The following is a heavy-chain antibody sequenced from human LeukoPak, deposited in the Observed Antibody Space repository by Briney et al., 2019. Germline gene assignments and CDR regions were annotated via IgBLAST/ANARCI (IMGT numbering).Heavy chain of an antibody. J-gene: IGHJ5*02. CDR3: ARDFIDILTGYYMCDP. Sequence: SETLSLTCTVSGGSISSSSYYWGWIRQPPENGLECIGSIYYSGRTYYNPSLKSRVTISVDTSKNQFSLKLSSVTAADTAVYYCARDFIDILTGYYMCDPWGQGTLVTVSS. D-gene: IGHD3-9*01. V-gene: IGHV4-39*07. CDR1: GGSISSSSYY. CDR2: IYYSGRT.